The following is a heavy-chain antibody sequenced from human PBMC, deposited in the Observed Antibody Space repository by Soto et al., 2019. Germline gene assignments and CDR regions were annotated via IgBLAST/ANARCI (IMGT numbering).Heavy chain of an antibody. J-gene: IGHJ6*02. Sequence: QLQLQESGPGLVKPSETLSLTCNVSGGSISSSSYYWGWIRQPPGKGLEWIGSTYYCGSAYYNPSLKSRVTISVDTSKNQFSLKLSSVTAADTAVYYCARNQPRWLQSPPGMDVWGQGTTVTVSS. CDR1: GGSISSSSYY. CDR3: ARNQPRWLQSPPGMDV. CDR2: TYYCGSA. D-gene: IGHD5-12*01. V-gene: IGHV4-39*01.